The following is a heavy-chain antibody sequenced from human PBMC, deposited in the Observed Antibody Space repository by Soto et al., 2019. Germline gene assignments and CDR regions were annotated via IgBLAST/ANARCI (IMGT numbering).Heavy chain of an antibody. D-gene: IGHD3-22*01. Sequence: ASVKVSCKASGYTFTSYGISWVRQAPGQGLEWMGWISAYNGNTNYAQKLQGRVTMTTDSSTSTAYMELRSLRSDDTAVYYCARGPWGYYDSSGYYPFGYRGQGTLVTVSS. CDR2: ISAYNGNT. CDR3: ARGPWGYYDSSGYYPFGY. V-gene: IGHV1-18*01. CDR1: GYTFTSYG. J-gene: IGHJ4*02.